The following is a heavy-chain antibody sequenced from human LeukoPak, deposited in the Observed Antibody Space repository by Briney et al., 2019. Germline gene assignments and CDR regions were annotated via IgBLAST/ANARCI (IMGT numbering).Heavy chain of an antibody. CDR1: GVTFSNAW. CDR3: TSGGYYDSSGYSGY. D-gene: IGHD3-22*01. J-gene: IGHJ4*02. Sequence: GGSLRLSCAASGVTFSNAWMNWVRQAPGKGLEWVGRIKSKTDGGTTDYAAPVKGRFTISRDDSKNTLYLQMNSLKTEDTAVYYCTSGGYYDSSGYSGYWGQGTLVTVSS. V-gene: IGHV3-15*07. CDR2: IKSKTDGGTT.